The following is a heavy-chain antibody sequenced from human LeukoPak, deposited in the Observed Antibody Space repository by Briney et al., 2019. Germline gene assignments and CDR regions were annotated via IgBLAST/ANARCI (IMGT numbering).Heavy chain of an antibody. V-gene: IGHV3-23*01. J-gene: IGHJ4*02. CDR3: ATIQLWSYPFDY. D-gene: IGHD5-18*01. CDR1: GFTFSSYA. CDR2: ISGSGGST. Sequence: EPGGSLRLSCAASGFTFSSYAMSWVRQAPGKGLEWVSAISGSGGSTYYADSVKGRFTISRDNSKNTLYLQMNSLRAEDTAVYYCATIQLWSYPFDYWGQGTLVTVSS.